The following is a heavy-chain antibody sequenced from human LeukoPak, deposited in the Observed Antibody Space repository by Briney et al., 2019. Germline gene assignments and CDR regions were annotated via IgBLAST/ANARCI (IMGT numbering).Heavy chain of an antibody. Sequence: SVTVSCTASGGTFSSYAISWVRQAPGQGLEWMGGIIPIFGTANYAQKFQGRVTITADESTSTAYMELSSLRSEDTAVYYCARRGSYYSYYFDYWGQGTLVTVSS. J-gene: IGHJ4*02. V-gene: IGHV1-69*13. CDR2: IIPIFGTA. D-gene: IGHD1-26*01. CDR1: GGTFSSYA. CDR3: ARRGSYYSYYFDY.